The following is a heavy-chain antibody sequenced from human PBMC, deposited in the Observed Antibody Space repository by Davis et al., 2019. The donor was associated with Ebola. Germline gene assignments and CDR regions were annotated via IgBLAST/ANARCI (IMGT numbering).Heavy chain of an antibody. CDR2: IYYSGST. J-gene: IGHJ6*02. Sequence: SETLSLTCTVSGGSISSSSYYWGWIRQPPGKGLEWIGSIYYSGSTYYNPSLKSRVTISVDTSKNQFSLKLSSVTAADTAVYYCARDSSWIYYYYGMDVWGQGTTVTVSS. CDR3: ARDSSWIYYYYGMDV. V-gene: IGHV4-39*07. CDR1: GGSISSSSYY. D-gene: IGHD6-13*01.